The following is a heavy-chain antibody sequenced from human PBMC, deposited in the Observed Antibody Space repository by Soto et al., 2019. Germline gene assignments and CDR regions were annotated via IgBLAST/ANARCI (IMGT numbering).Heavy chain of an antibody. CDR1: GGSISSGDYY. V-gene: IGHV4-30-4*01. J-gene: IGHJ5*02. D-gene: IGHD2-15*01. CDR2: IYFSGST. CDR3: VSYCSGSSCNWCDP. Sequence: SETLSLTCTVSGGSISSGDYYWSWIRQPPGKGLEWIGYIYFSGSTYYNPSLKGRITMSVDTSKNQFSLKMSSLTAADTAVYYCVSYCSGSSCNWCDPW.